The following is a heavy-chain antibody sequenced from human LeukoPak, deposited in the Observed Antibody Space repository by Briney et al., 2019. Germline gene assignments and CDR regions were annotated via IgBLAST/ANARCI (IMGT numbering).Heavy chain of an antibody. J-gene: IGHJ5*02. CDR2: INPNLGDT. D-gene: IGHD3-16*02. CDR1: GYTFTSYY. Sequence: ASVKVSCKASGYTFTSYYVNWVRQAAGQGLEWVGWINPNLGDTDYGPKFQGRVTITRDTAMTTVHMELTRLTADDTAVYYCARGSYRYEDRGLGPWGQGTQVIVSS. V-gene: IGHV1-8*03. CDR3: ARGSYRYEDRGLGP.